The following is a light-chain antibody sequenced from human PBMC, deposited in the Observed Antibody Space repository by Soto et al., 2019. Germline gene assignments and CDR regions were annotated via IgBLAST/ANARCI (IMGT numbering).Light chain of an antibody. CDR1: SSDVGGYYY. CDR3: TSYAGSNTVV. CDR2: EVI. V-gene: IGLV2-8*01. J-gene: IGLJ2*01. Sequence: QSALTQPPSASGSPGQSVTISCTGTSSDVGGYYYVSWYQHHPGKAPKLIIYEVIKRPSGVPDRFSGSKSDKTASLTVSGLRAEDEADYYCTSYAGSNTVVFGGATKLPVL.